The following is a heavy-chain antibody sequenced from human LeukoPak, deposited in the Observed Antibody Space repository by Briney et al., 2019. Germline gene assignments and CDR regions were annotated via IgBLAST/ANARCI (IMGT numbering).Heavy chain of an antibody. J-gene: IGHJ4*02. CDR3: ARWYCRSSCYYDY. CDR1: GFTFSSYG. Sequence: HPGGSLRLSCAASGFTFSSYGMHWVRQAPGKGLEWVTVISYDGSNKYYADSVKGRFTISRDNSKNTLYLQMNSLRAEDTAVYYCARWYCRSSCYYDYWGQGTLVTVSS. V-gene: IGHV3-30*03. D-gene: IGHD3-22*01. CDR2: ISYDGSNK.